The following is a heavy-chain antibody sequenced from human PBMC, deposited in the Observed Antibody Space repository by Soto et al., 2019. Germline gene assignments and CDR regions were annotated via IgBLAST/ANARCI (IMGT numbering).Heavy chain of an antibody. CDR1: GGSISSYY. J-gene: IGHJ4*02. V-gene: IGHV4-59*08. CDR2: IYYSGST. CDR3: ARQVRTYYYDSSGYYGFDY. D-gene: IGHD3-22*01. Sequence: SETLSLTCTVSGGSISSYYWSWIRQPPGKGLEWIGYIYYSGSTNYNSSLKSRVTISVDTSKNQFSLKLSSVTAADTAVYYCARQVRTYYYDSSGYYGFDYWGQGTLVTVS.